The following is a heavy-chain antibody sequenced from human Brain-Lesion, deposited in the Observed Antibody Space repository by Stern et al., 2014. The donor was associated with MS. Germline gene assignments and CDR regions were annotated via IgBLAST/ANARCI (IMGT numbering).Heavy chain of an antibody. CDR3: ARFPASRPHVFDS. D-gene: IGHD6-13*01. J-gene: IGHJ4*02. V-gene: IGHV4-4*02. Sequence: VQLVESGPGLVKPSGTLSLTCAVSGGSISSSNWWRWVRQSPGKGLEWIGESDHSGSTIYNPSLKSRVTVSVDKSKNLFPLNLRSVPAADTAVYFCARFPASRPHVFDSWGQGTLVTVSS. CDR1: GGSISSSNW. CDR2: SDHSGST.